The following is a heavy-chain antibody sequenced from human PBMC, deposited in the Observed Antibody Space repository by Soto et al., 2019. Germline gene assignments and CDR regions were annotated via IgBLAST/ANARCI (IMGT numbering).Heavy chain of an antibody. J-gene: IGHJ4*02. V-gene: IGHV1-18*04. Sequence: QVKLVQSGPEVKKPGASVKVSCKASGFTFTNYAITWVRQAPGEGLEWLGWISAYNGNTNNAQKFQGRVTMTTDTSTSTAYMELRILRSDDTAVYYCAREMTTMTFFDYWGQGAMVTVSS. CDR1: GFTFTNYA. CDR2: ISAYNGNT. D-gene: IGHD4-17*01. CDR3: AREMTTMTFFDY.